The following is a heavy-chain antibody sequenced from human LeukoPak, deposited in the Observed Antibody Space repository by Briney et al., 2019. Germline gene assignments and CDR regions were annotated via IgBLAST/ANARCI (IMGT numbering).Heavy chain of an antibody. J-gene: IGHJ3*01. V-gene: IGHV3-33*01. Sequence: PGGSPRLSCAASGFTFSTYGMHWVRQAPGEGLEWVTVIWHDGSHKDYADSVKGRFTISRDNSKNTLYLQMNDLRAEDTAVYFCVRGWGSNVYASAFDVWGQGTMVTVSS. CDR3: VRGWGSNVYASAFDV. CDR2: IWHDGSHK. CDR1: GFTFSTYG. D-gene: IGHD3-16*01.